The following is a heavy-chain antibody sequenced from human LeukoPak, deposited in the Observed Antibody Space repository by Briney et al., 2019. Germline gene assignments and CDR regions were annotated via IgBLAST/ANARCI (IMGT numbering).Heavy chain of an antibody. V-gene: IGHV1-69*04. CDR2: IIPIFGIA. D-gene: IGHD2-15*01. J-gene: IGHJ4*02. CDR3: AGLVVVAATTDFDY. Sequence: GASVKVSCKASGGTFSSYAISWVRQAAGQGLEWMGRIIPIFGIANYAQKFQGRVTITPDKSTSTAYMELSSLRSEDTAVYYCAGLVVVAATTDFDYWGQGTLVTVSS. CDR1: GGTFSSYA.